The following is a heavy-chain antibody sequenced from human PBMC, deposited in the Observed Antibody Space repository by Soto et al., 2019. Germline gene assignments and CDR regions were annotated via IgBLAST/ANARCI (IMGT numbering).Heavy chain of an antibody. CDR2: IWYDGSNK. V-gene: IGHV3-33*01. J-gene: IGHJ6*02. D-gene: IGHD2-15*01. CDR1: GFTFSSYG. CDR3: ARDAAHCSGGSCYSYYGMDV. Sequence: QVPLVESGGGVVQPGRSLRLSCAASGFTFSSYGMHWVRQAPGKGLEWVAVIWYDGSNKYYADYVKGRFTISRDNSKNALYLQMNSRRAEDTAVYYCARDAAHCSGGSCYSYYGMDVWGQGTTVTVSS.